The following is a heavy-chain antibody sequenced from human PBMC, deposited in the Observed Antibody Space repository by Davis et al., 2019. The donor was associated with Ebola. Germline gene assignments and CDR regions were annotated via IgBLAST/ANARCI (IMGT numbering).Heavy chain of an antibody. CDR1: GFTFSSYA. CDR2: ISYDGSNK. CDR3: ARAVWGGLYFDL. Sequence: GESLKISCAASGFTFSSYAMHWVRQAPGKGLEWVAVISYDGSNKYYADSVKGRFTISRDNSKNTLYLQMNSLRAEDTAVYYCARAVWGGLYFDLWGRGTLVTVSS. J-gene: IGHJ2*01. V-gene: IGHV3-30-3*01. D-gene: IGHD3/OR15-3a*01.